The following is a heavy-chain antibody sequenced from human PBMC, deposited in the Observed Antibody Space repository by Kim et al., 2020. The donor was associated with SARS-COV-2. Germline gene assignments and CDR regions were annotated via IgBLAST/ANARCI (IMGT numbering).Heavy chain of an antibody. Sequence: GGSLRLSCAASGFTFSNYWMRWVRQAPGKGLEWVANIKRDGSEKYYVDSVRGRFTISRDNAQNSLFLQMTSLRVEDTAVYYCTSWGAGNYWGPGTLVTVSS. D-gene: IGHD6-13*01. CDR3: TSWGAGNY. CDR2: IKRDGSEK. CDR1: GFTFSNYW. J-gene: IGHJ4*02. V-gene: IGHV3-7*01.